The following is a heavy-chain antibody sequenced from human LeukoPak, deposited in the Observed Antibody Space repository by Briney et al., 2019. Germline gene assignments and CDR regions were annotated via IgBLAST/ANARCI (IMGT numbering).Heavy chain of an antibody. CDR2: ISDTGDST. J-gene: IGHJ5*02. D-gene: IGHD1-26*01. CDR3: ATSGGSYWS. Sequence: GGSLRLSCTASGFTFSSYAMSWVRQAPGKGLEWVSSISDTGDSTYYADSVKGRFTISRDNSKNTLYLQMNSLRAEDTAVYYCATSGGSYWSWGQGTLVTVSS. CDR1: GFTFSSYA. V-gene: IGHV3-23*01.